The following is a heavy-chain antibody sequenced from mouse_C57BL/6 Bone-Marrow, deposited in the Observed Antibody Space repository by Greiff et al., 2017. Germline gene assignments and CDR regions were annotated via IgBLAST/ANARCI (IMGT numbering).Heavy chain of an antibody. J-gene: IGHJ3*01. CDR2: ISYDGSN. D-gene: IGHD2-5*01. CDR1: GYSITSGYY. CDR3: ARKSNFAY. V-gene: IGHV3-6*01. Sequence: EVHLVESGPGLVKPSQSLSLTCSVTGYSITSGYYWNWIRQFPGNKLEWMGYISYDGSNNYNPSLKNRISITRDTSKNQFFLKLNSVTTEDTATYYCARKSNFAYWGQGTLVTVSA.